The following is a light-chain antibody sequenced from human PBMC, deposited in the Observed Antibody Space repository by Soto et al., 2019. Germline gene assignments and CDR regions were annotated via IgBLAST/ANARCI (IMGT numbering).Light chain of an antibody. CDR2: GAS. CDR3: QQRSNWPIT. Sequence: IVLTQSPACLSLAPGEIATLSCRASQSVDSYLVWYQQKPGQAPRLLIFGASNRATGIPARFSGSGSGTDFTLTINSLEPEDFAVYYCQQRSNWPITFGQGTRLEIK. V-gene: IGKV3-11*01. CDR1: QSVDSY. J-gene: IGKJ5*01.